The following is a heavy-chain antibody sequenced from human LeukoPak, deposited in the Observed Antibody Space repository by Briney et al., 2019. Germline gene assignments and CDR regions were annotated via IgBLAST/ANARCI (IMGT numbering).Heavy chain of an antibody. CDR3: ARMWSTATSGWNWFDP. V-gene: IGHV1-2*02. CDR1: GYTFAGYY. D-gene: IGHD6-13*01. CDR2: INPNSGDT. Sequence: ASVKDSCKASGYTFAGYYVYWVRQAPGQGLEWMGWINPNSGDTNYAQKFQGRVTMTRDTSISTAYMELSSLRSDDTAMYYCARMWSTATSGWNWFDPWGQGTLVTVSP. J-gene: IGHJ5*02.